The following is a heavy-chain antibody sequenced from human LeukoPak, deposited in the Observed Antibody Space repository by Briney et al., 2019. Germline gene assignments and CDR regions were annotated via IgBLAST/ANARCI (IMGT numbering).Heavy chain of an antibody. CDR3: ARDTTYYFDY. CDR1: GGSLSSYY. D-gene: IGHD1-1*01. V-gene: IGHV4-4*07. Sequence: SETLSLTCTVSGGSLSSYYWSWIRQPAGKGLEFIGRIYVTGITNYNPSLQSRVTMSVDTSNNQFSLRLSSVTAADTAVYYCARDTTYYFDYWGQGTLVTVSS. J-gene: IGHJ4*02. CDR2: IYVTGIT.